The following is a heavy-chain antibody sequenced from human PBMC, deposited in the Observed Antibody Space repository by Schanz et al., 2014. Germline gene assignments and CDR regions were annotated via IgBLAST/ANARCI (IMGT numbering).Heavy chain of an antibody. CDR3: AKYRGYYRVSGSYRELEY. CDR1: GFTFSSYG. Sequence: VQLLESGGGLVQPGGSLRLSCAASGFTFSSYGMHWVRQAPGKGLEWVAILWHDGSKKYYADSVKGRFTISRDNSKNTLYLQMNSLRPEDTAVYYCAKYRGYYRVSGSYRELEYWGQGTLVTVSS. CDR2: LWHDGSKK. V-gene: IGHV3-33*06. D-gene: IGHD3-10*01. J-gene: IGHJ4*02.